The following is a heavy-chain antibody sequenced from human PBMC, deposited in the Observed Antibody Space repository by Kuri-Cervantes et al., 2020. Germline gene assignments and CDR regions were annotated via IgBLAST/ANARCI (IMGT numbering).Heavy chain of an antibody. D-gene: IGHD2-2*01. CDR1: GYTFPSYY. CDR3: ARDVWDLPAMELPWSTQLLRSIPPYYYYGMDV. J-gene: IGHJ6*02. V-gene: IGHV1-46*01. CDR2: INPSGGST. Sequence: ASVKVSCKASGYTFPSYYMHWVRQAPGQGLEWMGIINPSGGSTSYAQKFQGRVTMTRDTSTSTVYMELSSLRSEDTAVYYCARDVWDLPAMELPWSTQLLRSIPPYYYYGMDVWGQGTTVTVSS.